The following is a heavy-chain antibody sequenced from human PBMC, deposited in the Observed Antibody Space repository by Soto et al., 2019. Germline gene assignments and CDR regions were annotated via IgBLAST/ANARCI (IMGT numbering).Heavy chain of an antibody. D-gene: IGHD3-10*01. Sequence: EVQLLESGGGLVQPGGSLRLSCAASGFTFSSYAMSWVRQAPGKGLEWVSAISGSGGSTYYADSVKGRFTISRDNSKNTMYLQMNSLRDEDTAVYYCVGSSSGSYRSGMDVWGQGTTVTVSS. V-gene: IGHV3-23*01. J-gene: IGHJ6*02. CDR3: VGSSSGSYRSGMDV. CDR1: GFTFSSYA. CDR2: ISGSGGST.